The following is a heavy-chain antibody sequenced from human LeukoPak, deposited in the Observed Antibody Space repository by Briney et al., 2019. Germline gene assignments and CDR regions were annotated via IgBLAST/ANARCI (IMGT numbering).Heavy chain of an antibody. J-gene: IGHJ3*02. CDR1: GYTFTSYG. Sequence: ASVKVSYKASGYTFTSYGISWVRQAPGQGLEWMGWISAYNGNTNYAQKLQGRVTMTTDTSTSTAYMELRSLRSDDTAVYYCARDKIRNYGAAFDTWGQGTMVTVSS. D-gene: IGHD4-17*01. V-gene: IGHV1-18*01. CDR2: ISAYNGNT. CDR3: ARDKIRNYGAAFDT.